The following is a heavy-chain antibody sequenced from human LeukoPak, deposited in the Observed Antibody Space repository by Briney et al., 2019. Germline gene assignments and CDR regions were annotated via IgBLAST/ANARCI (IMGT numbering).Heavy chain of an antibody. CDR3: AKGVGYCSGGSCQQFDY. J-gene: IGHJ4*02. Sequence: GGTLRLSCAASGFTVSSYGMSWVRQAPGKGLEWVSAISGSGASTYYADSVKGRFTMSRDNSKNTLYLQMNSLRAEDTAVYYCAKGVGYCSGGSCQQFDYWGQGTLVTVSS. CDR1: GFTVSSYG. D-gene: IGHD2-15*01. CDR2: ISGSGAST. V-gene: IGHV3-23*01.